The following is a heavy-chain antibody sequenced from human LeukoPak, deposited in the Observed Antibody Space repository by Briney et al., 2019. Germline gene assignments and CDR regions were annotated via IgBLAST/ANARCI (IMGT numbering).Heavy chain of an antibody. Sequence: GASVKVSCKASGGTFSSYAISWVRQAPGQGLEWMGRIIPILGIANYAQKFQGRVTITADKSTSTAYMELSSLRSEDTAVYYCATGLHVRYPDAFDIWGQGTMVTVSS. CDR3: ATGLHVRYPDAFDI. J-gene: IGHJ3*02. CDR1: GGTFSSYA. D-gene: IGHD3-9*01. CDR2: IIPILGIA. V-gene: IGHV1-69*04.